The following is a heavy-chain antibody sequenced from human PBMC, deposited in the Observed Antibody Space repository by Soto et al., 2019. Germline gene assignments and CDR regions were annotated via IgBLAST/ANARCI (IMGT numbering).Heavy chain of an antibody. CDR1: GDSVSSNSAA. V-gene: IGHV6-1*01. Sequence: SQTLSLTCAISGDSVSSNSAAWNWIRQSPSRGLEWLGRTYYRSKWYNDYAVSVKSRITINPDTSKNQFSLQLNSVTPEDTAVYYCARDPAEGYCSGGSCHNYFDYWGQGTLVTVSS. CDR2: TYYRSKWYN. D-gene: IGHD2-15*01. CDR3: ARDPAEGYCSGGSCHNYFDY. J-gene: IGHJ4*02.